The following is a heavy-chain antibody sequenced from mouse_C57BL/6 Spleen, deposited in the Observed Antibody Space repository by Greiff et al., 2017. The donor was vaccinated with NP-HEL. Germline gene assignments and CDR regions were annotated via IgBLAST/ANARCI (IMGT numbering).Heavy chain of an antibody. CDR3: AREDWTYYFDY. J-gene: IGHJ2*01. D-gene: IGHD4-1*01. Sequence: VQLQQSGPELVKPGASVKISCKASGYTFTDYYMNWVKQSHGKSLEWIGDINPNNGGTSYNQKFKGKATLTVDKSSSTAYMELRSLTSEDSAVYYCAREDWTYYFDYWGQGTTLTVSS. CDR2: INPNNGGT. CDR1: GYTFTDYY. V-gene: IGHV1-26*01.